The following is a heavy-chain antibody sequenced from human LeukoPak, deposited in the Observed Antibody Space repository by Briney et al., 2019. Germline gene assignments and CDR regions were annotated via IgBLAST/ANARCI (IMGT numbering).Heavy chain of an antibody. CDR1: GGSFSGYY. D-gene: IGHD4-17*01. CDR3: AGGDYGDYAAAFDI. V-gene: IGHV4-34*01. J-gene: IGHJ3*02. CDR2: INHSGST. Sequence: PSETLSLTCAVYGGSFSGYYWSWIRQPPGKGLEWIGEINHSGSTNYNPSLKSRVTISVDTSKNQFSLKLSSVTAADTAVYYCAGGDYGDYAAAFDIWGQGTMVTVSS.